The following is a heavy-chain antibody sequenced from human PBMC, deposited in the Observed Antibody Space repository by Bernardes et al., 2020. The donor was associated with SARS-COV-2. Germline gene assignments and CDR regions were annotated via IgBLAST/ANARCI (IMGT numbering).Heavy chain of an antibody. Sequence: SETLSLTCAVYGGSFSGYYWSWIRKPPGMGLEWIGEINHSGSTNYNPSLKSRVTISVDTSKNQFSLKLSSVTAADTAVYYCARSYGEWLYNWFDPWGQGTLVTVSS. CDR1: GGSFSGYY. CDR2: INHSGST. V-gene: IGHV4-34*01. D-gene: IGHD3-3*01. CDR3: ARSYGEWLYNWFDP. J-gene: IGHJ5*02.